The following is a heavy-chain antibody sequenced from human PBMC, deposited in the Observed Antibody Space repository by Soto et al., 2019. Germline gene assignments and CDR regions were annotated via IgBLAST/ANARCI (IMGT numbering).Heavy chain of an antibody. D-gene: IGHD6-19*01. CDR2: IRRKANSYTT. CDR1: GFFFSDYH. J-gene: IGHJ6*02. Sequence: EVQLVESGGGLVRPGGSLRLSCAPPGFFFSDYHMDWVGQAPGKGLGGFGRIRRKANSYTTEYAASVKGRFTISRDDSKNSLYLQMNSLKSEDTAVYYCAMLGGWSGGSSGMDVWGQGTTVTVSS. CDR3: AMLGGWSGGSSGMDV. V-gene: IGHV3-72*01.